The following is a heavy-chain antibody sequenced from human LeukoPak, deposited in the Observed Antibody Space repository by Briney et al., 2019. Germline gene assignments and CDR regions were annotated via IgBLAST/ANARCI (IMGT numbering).Heavy chain of an antibody. CDR1: GYTFTSYG. CDR2: ISAYNGNT. J-gene: IGHJ3*02. D-gene: IGHD2-2*01. CDR3: ARAKDCSSTTCPFDI. Sequence: AAVKVSCKASGYTFTSYGISWVRQAPGQGLEWMGWISAYNGNTNYAQKLQGRVSMTTDTSTSTAYMELRSLRSDDTAVYYCARAKDCSSTTCPFDIWGQGTMVTVSS. V-gene: IGHV1-18*01.